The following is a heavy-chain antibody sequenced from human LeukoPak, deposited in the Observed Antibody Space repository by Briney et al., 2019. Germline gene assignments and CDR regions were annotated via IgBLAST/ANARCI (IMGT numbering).Heavy chain of an antibody. CDR2: INPKSGGT. Sequence: VASVKVSCKASGYHFTDYYIHWVRLAPRQGLEWMGWINPKSGGTHYAQKFQGRVSMTRDTSINTVYLELSSLRSNDTAVYYCARTREGVWGSYSPWGQGTLVTVSS. CDR1: GYHFTDYY. V-gene: IGHV1-2*02. CDR3: ARTREGVWGSYSP. J-gene: IGHJ4*02. D-gene: IGHD3-16*01.